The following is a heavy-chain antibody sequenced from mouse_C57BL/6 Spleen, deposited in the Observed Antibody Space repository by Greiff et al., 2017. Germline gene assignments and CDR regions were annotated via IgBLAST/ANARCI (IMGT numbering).Heavy chain of an antibody. D-gene: IGHD1-1*01. CDR3: VRLPYYGSSYKRYFDV. CDR1: GFSFNTYA. CDR2: IRSKSNNYAT. Sequence: EVKLMESGGGLVQPKGSLKLSCAASGFSFNTYAMNWVRQAPGKGLEWVARIRSKSNNYATYYADSVKDRFTISRDDSESMLYLQMNNLKTEDTAMYYCVRLPYYGSSYKRYFDVWGTGTTVTVSS. J-gene: IGHJ1*03. V-gene: IGHV10-1*01.